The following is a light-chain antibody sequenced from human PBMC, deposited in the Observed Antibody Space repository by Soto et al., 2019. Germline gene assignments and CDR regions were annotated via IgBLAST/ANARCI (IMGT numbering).Light chain of an antibody. V-gene: IGKV3-15*01. Sequence: IVMTQSPATLSVSLGERATLSCTASQSVSSSLAWYQQKPGQAPRLLIYGASTRATGIPARFSGSGSGTEFTLTISSLQSEDFAVYYCQQYYNWPRTFGQGTKLEIK. CDR3: QQYYNWPRT. CDR1: QSVSSS. CDR2: GAS. J-gene: IGKJ2*01.